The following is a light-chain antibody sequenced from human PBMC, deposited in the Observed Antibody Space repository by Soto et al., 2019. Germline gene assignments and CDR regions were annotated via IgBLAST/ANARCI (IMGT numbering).Light chain of an antibody. J-gene: IGLJ3*02. V-gene: IGLV4-69*01. CDR1: SGHSNYA. Sequence: QLVLTQSPSASASLGASVKLTCTLSSGHSNYAIAWHQQQPEKGPRYLMRVNTDGSHTKGDGIPDRFSGSGSGAERYLTISSLQSEDEADYYCQTWGTGIQVFGGGTKLTVL. CDR3: QTWGTGIQV. CDR2: VNTDGSH.